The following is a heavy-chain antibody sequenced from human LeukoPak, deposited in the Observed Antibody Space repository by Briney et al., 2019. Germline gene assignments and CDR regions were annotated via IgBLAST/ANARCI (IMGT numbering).Heavy chain of an antibody. CDR1: GYTFTGYY. V-gene: IGHV1-2*02. J-gene: IGHJ6*02. CDR2: INPNSGGT. Sequence: ASVKVSCKASGYTFTGYYMHWVRQAPGQGLEWMGWINPNSGGTNYAQKFQGRVTMTEDTSTDTAYMELSSLRSEDTAVYYCATDREREVYYYGSGREYYGMDVWGQGTTVTVSS. CDR3: ATDREREVYYYGSGREYYGMDV. D-gene: IGHD3-10*01.